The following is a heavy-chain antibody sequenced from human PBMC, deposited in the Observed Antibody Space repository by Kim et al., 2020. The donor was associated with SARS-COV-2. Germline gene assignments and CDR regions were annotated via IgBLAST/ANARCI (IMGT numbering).Heavy chain of an antibody. V-gene: IGHV3-7*01. CDR2: IKQDGSEK. J-gene: IGHJ6*02. CDR3: ARERGYYGDIYYYYGMDV. Sequence: GGSLRLSCAASGFTFSSYWMSWVRQAPGKGLEWVANIKQDGSEKYYVDSVKGRFTISRDNAKNSLYLQMNSLRAEDTAVYYCARERGYYGDIYYYYGMDVWGQGTTVTVSS. D-gene: IGHD4-17*01. CDR1: GFTFSSYW.